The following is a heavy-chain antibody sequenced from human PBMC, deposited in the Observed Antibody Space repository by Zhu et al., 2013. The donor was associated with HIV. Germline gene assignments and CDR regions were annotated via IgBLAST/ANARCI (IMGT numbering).Heavy chain of an antibody. V-gene: IGHV1-2*02. D-gene: IGHD6-13*01. CDR2: INPNSGGT. Sequence: QVQLVQSGAEIKKPGASVKISCKASGYTFTGYYMHWVRQAPGQGLEWMGWINPNSGGTNYAQKFQGRVTMTRDTSISTAYMELSRLRSDDTAVYYCARDLGSSWTYYFDYWGQGTLVTVSS. CDR3: ARDLGSSWTYYFDY. CDR1: GYTFTGYY. J-gene: IGHJ4*02.